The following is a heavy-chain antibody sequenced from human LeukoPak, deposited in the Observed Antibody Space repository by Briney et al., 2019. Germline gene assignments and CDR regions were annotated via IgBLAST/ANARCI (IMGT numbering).Heavy chain of an antibody. CDR2: INPKRGGT. D-gene: IGHD3-10*01. V-gene: IGHV1-2*06. J-gene: IGHJ5*02. Sequence: GASVKVSCKASGYTFTGYYMHWVRQAPGQGLEWMGRINPKRGGTHYAQKFQGRITMTRDTSISTAYMERSRLRSDDTAVYYCARDRITMVRGVYNWFDPWGQGTLVTVSS. CDR3: ARDRITMVRGVYNWFDP. CDR1: GYTFTGYY.